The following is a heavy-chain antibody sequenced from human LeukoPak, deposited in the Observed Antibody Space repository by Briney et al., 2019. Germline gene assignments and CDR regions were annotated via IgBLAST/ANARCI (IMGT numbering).Heavy chain of an antibody. Sequence: GGSLRLSCAASGFTFDDYAMHWVRQAPGKGLEWVSGISGSGGSTYYADSVKGRFTISRDNSKNTLYLQMNSLRAEDTAVYYCAKAVYPHPTGAYWGQGTLVTVSS. CDR1: GFTFDDYA. D-gene: IGHD1-14*01. V-gene: IGHV3-23*01. J-gene: IGHJ4*02. CDR3: AKAVYPHPTGAY. CDR2: ISGSGGST.